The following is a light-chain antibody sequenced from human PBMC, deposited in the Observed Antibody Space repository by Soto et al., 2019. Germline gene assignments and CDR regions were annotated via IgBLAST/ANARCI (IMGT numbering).Light chain of an antibody. CDR1: SVSGW. J-gene: IGKJ1*01. CDR2: DAS. Sequence: SVSGWLAWYQQKPGEAPKLLIYDASALPRGVPSRFSGSGSGTKFILTIASLQPDDFATYYCQQYETFSGTFGPGTKVDIK. V-gene: IGKV1-5*01. CDR3: QQYETFSGT.